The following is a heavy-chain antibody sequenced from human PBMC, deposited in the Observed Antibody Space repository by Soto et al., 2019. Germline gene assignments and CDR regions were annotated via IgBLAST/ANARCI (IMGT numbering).Heavy chain of an antibody. CDR1: GGSISSYY. CDR3: ARSVGYDFWSGYPVYFDY. J-gene: IGHJ4*02. CDR2: IYYSGST. Sequence: ETLSLTCTVSGGSISSYYWSWIRQPPGKGLEWIGYIYYSGSTSYNPSLKSRVTISVDTSKNQFSLKLSSVTAADTAVYYCARSVGYDFWSGYPVYFDYWGQGTLVTVSS. D-gene: IGHD3-3*01. V-gene: IGHV4-59*01.